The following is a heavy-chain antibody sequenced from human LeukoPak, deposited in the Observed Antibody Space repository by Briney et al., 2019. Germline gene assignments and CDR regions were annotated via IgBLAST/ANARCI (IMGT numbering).Heavy chain of an antibody. V-gene: IGHV1-8*01. CDR2: MNPNSGNT. Sequence: ASVKVSCKASGYTFTSYDINWLRQATGQGLEWMGWMNPNSGNTGYAQKFQGRVTMTRNTSISTAYMELSSLRSEDTAVYYCARSGSGSYYRFRFGPWGQGTLVTVSS. J-gene: IGHJ5*02. CDR3: ARSGSGSYYRFRFGP. D-gene: IGHD3-10*01. CDR1: GYTFTSYD.